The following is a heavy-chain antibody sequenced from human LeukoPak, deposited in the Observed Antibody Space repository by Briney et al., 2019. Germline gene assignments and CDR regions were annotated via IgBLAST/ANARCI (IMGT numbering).Heavy chain of an antibody. CDR2: INHSGST. J-gene: IGHJ4*02. CDR1: GGSFSGYY. CDR3: AKRDYYDSTGYYYY. D-gene: IGHD3-22*01. Sequence: PSETLSLTCAVYGGSFSGYYWSWIRQPPGKGLEWIGEINHSGSTNYNPSLESRVTISLDKSKNQFSLKVNSVTAADTAVYYCAKRDYYDSTGYYYYWGQGALVTVSS. V-gene: IGHV4-34*01.